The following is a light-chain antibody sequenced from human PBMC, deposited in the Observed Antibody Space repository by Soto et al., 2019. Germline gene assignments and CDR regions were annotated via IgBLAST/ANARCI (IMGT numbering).Light chain of an antibody. CDR2: DAS. Sequence: PGERATLSCRASQSVSSYLAWYQQKPGQTPRLLIYDASNRATGIPARFSGSGSGTDFTLTISSLEPEDFAVYYCQQRSNWLTFGGGTKVEIK. CDR3: QQRSNWLT. V-gene: IGKV3-11*01. J-gene: IGKJ4*01. CDR1: QSVSSY.